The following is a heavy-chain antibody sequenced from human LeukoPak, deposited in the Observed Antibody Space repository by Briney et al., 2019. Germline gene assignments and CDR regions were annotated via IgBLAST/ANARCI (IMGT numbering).Heavy chain of an antibody. CDR3: ARGTPFDP. J-gene: IGHJ5*02. CDR2: IYYSGTT. CDR1: GDSITSGGYY. Sequence: PSETLSLTCTVSGDSITSGGYYWTWIRQYPGKGLEWIGYIYYSGTTHYNPSLKSRVIMSVDTSKNQFSLKVTSVTAADTAVYYCARGTPFDPWGQGTLVTVSS. D-gene: IGHD1-14*01. V-gene: IGHV4-31*03.